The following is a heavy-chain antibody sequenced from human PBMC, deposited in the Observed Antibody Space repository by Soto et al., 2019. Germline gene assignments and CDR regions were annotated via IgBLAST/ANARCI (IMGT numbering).Heavy chain of an antibody. CDR3: ARVMGGSTKNWFDP. CDR2: INPNSRGT. D-gene: IGHD2-8*01. V-gene: IGHV1-2*02. J-gene: IGHJ5*02. CDR1: GYTFTDYF. Sequence: ASVKVSCKASGYTFTDYFIHWVRQAPGQGFEWMGWINPNSRGTNYAQKFQGRVTMTRDTSNSTAYMELRGLKSDDTAVYYCARVMGGSTKNWFDPWGQGTLVTVSS.